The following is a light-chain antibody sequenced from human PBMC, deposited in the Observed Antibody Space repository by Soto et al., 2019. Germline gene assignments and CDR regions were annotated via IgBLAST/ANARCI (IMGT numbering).Light chain of an antibody. CDR2: DVS. CDR3: SSYTSSSTLVV. CDR1: SSDVGGYNY. Sequence: QSALTQPASVSGSPGQSITIPCTGTSSDVGGYNYVSWYQQHPGKAPKLMIYDVSNRPSGVSNRFSGYKSGNTASLTISGLQAEDEADYYCSSYTSSSTLVVFGGGTKLTVL. J-gene: IGLJ2*01. V-gene: IGLV2-14*01.